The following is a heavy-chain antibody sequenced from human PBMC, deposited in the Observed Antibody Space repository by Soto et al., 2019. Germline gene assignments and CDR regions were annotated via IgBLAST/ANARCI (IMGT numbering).Heavy chain of an antibody. CDR2: INTSGGSK. J-gene: IGHJ5*02. Sequence: ASVKVSCKEYGHTFATYYLHWVRQAPGQGLEWMGIINTSGGSKNYAQRLQGRVTMTSDTSTSTVYMELSSLRADDTAVYYCARVVVPTTATTSNWFDPWGQGTLVTVSS. CDR3: ARVVVPTTATTSNWFDP. CDR1: GHTFATYY. V-gene: IGHV1-46*04. D-gene: IGHD4-17*01.